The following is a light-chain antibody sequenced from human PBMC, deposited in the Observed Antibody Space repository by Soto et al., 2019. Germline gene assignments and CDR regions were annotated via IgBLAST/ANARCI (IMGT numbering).Light chain of an antibody. CDR1: QAIRND. V-gene: IGKV1-17*02. J-gene: IGKJ1*01. Sequence: DIQMTQSPSSLSASLGDRVTITCRASQAIRNDVGWYQQKPGKDPKRLIYVASRLESGVPSRFSGSGFGTEVTLTISDLQPEDFTTYNCLQHHNNPLTFGQGTKVEIK. CDR3: LQHHNNPLT. CDR2: VAS.